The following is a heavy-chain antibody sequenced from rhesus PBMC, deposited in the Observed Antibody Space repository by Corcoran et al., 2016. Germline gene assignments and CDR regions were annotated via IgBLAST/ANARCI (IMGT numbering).Heavy chain of an antibody. Sequence: QVQLQESGPGLVKPSETLSLTCAVSGGATSSGYYYWSWIRHSPGKGLEWIWYLTYSGGTSYNPYLKSRVTISRDTSKNQFSLKLSSVTAADTAVYYCARHVDPVAAMYNRFDVWGAGVLVTVSS. V-gene: IGHV4-122*02. CDR2: LTYSGGT. CDR3: ARHVDPVAAMYNRFDV. J-gene: IGHJ5-1*01. CDR1: GGATSSGYYY. D-gene: IGHD4-29*01.